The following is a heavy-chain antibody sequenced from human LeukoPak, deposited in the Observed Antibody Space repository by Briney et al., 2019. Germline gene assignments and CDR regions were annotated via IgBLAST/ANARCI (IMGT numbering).Heavy chain of an antibody. D-gene: IGHD5-24*01. V-gene: IGHV1-18*01. CDR1: GYTFTIYG. J-gene: IGHJ4*02. CDR3: ARDRSGWLHSSVDY. Sequence: ASENVSCKASGYTFTIYGISWVRQAPGQGLEWMGWISAYNGNTNYAQKLQGRVTMTTDTSTSTAYMELRSLRSDDTAVYYCARDRSGWLHSSVDYWGQGTLVTVSS. CDR2: ISAYNGNT.